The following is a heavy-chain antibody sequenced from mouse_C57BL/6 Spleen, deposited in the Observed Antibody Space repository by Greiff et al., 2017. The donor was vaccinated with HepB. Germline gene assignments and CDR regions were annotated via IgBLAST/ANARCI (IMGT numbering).Heavy chain of an antibody. V-gene: IGHV1-82*01. CDR2: IYPGDGDT. CDR1: GYAFSSSW. J-gene: IGHJ2*01. CDR3: ASLLKEYFDY. D-gene: IGHD2-14*01. Sequence: QVQLKESGPELVKPGASVKISCKASGYAFSSSWMNWVKQRPGKGLEWIGRIYPGDGDTNYNGKFKGKATLTADKSSSTAYMQLSSLTSEDSAVYFCASLLKEYFDYWGQGTTLTVSS.